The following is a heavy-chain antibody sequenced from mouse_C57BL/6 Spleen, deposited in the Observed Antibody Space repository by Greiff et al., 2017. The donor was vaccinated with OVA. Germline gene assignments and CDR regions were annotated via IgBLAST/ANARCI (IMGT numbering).Heavy chain of an antibody. CDR2: IHPNSGST. D-gene: IGHD2-1*01. V-gene: IGHV1-64*01. Sequence: QVQLQQPGAELVKPGASVKLSCKASGYTFTSYWMHWVKQRPGQGLEWIGMIHPNSGSTNYNEKFKSKATLTVDKSSSTAYMQLSSLTSEDSAVYYCARWKIYYGNPYLDYWGQGTTLTVSS. J-gene: IGHJ2*01. CDR1: GYTFTSYW. CDR3: ARWKIYYGNPYLDY.